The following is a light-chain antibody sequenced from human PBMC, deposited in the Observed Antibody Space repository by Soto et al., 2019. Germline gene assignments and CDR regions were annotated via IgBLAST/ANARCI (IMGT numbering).Light chain of an antibody. CDR2: GAS. Sequence: EIVLTQSPGTLSLSPGERATLSCRASQSVSSSYLAWYQQKPGQAPRLLISGASSRATGIPDRFSGSGSGTDFTLTLSRLEPEDFGVYYCKQYGNASFHFGGGTKVDIK. J-gene: IGKJ4*01. CDR1: QSVSSSY. CDR3: KQYGNASFH. V-gene: IGKV3-20*01.